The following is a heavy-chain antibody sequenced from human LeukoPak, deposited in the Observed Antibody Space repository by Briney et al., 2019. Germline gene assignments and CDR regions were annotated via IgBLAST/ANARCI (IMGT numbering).Heavy chain of an antibody. D-gene: IGHD2-2*01. CDR2: ISGSGAST. CDR3: AKGRDIVVVPNWFDP. Sequence: GGTLRLSSAASGFTFSSYAMSWHRQAPGKELKWFSNISGSGASTYYADSVKGRFTISRDNSTNTLYLQMNSLRAEDTAVYYCAKGRDIVVVPNWFDPWGQGTLVTVSS. J-gene: IGHJ5*02. V-gene: IGHV3-23*01. CDR1: GFTFSSYA.